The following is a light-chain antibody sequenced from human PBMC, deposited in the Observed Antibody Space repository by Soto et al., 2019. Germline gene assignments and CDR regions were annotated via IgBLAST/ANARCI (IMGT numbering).Light chain of an antibody. V-gene: IGKV3-20*01. Sequence: EIVLTQSPGTLSLSPADRATLSCRASETVTGKYLAWYQQKVGQAPRLLIFAASNRATGIPDRFSGSGSGTDFTLTISRLEPEDFAVYYCQQYGNSPVTFGPGTTVDVK. CDR2: AAS. CDR3: QQYGNSPVT. CDR1: ETVTGKY. J-gene: IGKJ3*01.